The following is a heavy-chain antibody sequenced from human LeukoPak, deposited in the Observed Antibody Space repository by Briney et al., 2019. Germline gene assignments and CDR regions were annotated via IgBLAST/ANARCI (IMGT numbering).Heavy chain of an antibody. CDR3: ARVVEYSYGNFDY. CDR2: ISYDGSNK. Sequence: PGGSLRLSCAASGFTFSSYAMHWVRQAPGKGLEWVAVISYDGSNKYYADSVKGRFTISRDNSKNTLYLQMNSLRAEDTAVYYCARVVEYSYGNFDYWGQGTLVTVSS. V-gene: IGHV3-30-3*01. J-gene: IGHJ4*02. CDR1: GFTFSSYA. D-gene: IGHD5-18*01.